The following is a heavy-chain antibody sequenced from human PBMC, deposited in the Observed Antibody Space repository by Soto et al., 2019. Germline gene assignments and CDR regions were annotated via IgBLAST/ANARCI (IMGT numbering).Heavy chain of an antibody. J-gene: IGHJ4*02. CDR3: VKEGKMGVEGFDF. Sequence: EVQLLESGGGLVQPGGSLRLSCATSGFTFSDHAMHWVRQAPGEGLEWVSGIRGDFVTTPYADSVKGRFTISRDNSQNTLYLHTNSLRAEDTARYYCVKEGKMGVEGFDFWGQGTLVTVSS. D-gene: IGHD1-26*01. V-gene: IGHV3-23*01. CDR2: IRGDFVTT. CDR1: GFTFSDHA.